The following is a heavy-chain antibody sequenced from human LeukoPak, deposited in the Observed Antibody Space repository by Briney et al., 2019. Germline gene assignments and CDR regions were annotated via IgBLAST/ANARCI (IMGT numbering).Heavy chain of an antibody. CDR1: GFTFSSYS. J-gene: IGHJ3*02. V-gene: IGHV3-48*01. Sequence: GGSLRLSCAASGFTFSSYSMNWVRQAPGKGLEWVSYISSSSSTIYYADSVKGRFTISRDNAKNSLYLQMNSLRAEDTALYYCARPAMQWLDAFDIWGQGTMVTVSS. CDR2: ISSSSSTI. D-gene: IGHD6-19*01. CDR3: ARPAMQWLDAFDI.